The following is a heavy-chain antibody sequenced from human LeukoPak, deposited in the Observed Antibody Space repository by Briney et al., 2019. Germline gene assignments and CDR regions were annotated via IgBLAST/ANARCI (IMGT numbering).Heavy chain of an antibody. V-gene: IGHV3-33*01. D-gene: IGHD3-3*01. Sequence: PGRSLRLSCAASGFTFSSYGMHWVRQAPGKGLEWVAVIWYDGSNKYYADSVKGRFTISRDNSKNSLYLQMNSLRAEDTAVYYCARAYYDFWSGYSDESWFDPWGQGTLVTVSS. CDR2: IWYDGSNK. CDR3: ARAYYDFWSGYSDESWFDP. J-gene: IGHJ5*02. CDR1: GFTFSSYG.